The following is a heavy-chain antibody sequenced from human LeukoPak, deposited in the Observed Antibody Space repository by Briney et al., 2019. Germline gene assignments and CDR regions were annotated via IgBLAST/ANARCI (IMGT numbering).Heavy chain of an antibody. CDR3: ARLFPDCSSTSRYGAKYYYHYMDV. CDR2: ISYSGST. D-gene: IGHD2-2*01. Sequence: SETLSLTCTVSDGSISSSSYYWGWIRQPPGKGLEWIGSISYSGSTYYNPSLKSRVTISVDTSKNQFSLKLSSVTAADTAVYNCARLFPDCSSTSRYGAKYYYHYMDVWGKGTTVTVSS. V-gene: IGHV4-39*01. J-gene: IGHJ6*03. CDR1: DGSISSSSYY.